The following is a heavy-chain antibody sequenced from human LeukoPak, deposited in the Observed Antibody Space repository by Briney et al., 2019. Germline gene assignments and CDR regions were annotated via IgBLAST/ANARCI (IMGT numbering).Heavy chain of an antibody. Sequence: GGSLRLSCAASGFTFSNAWMSWVRQAPGKGLEWVGRIKSKTDGGTTDYAAPVKGRFTISRDDSKNTLYLHMNSLKTEDTAVYYCTTELEIAAPDYWGQGTLVTVSS. CDR3: TTELEIAAPDY. J-gene: IGHJ4*02. CDR2: IKSKTDGGTT. CDR1: GFTFSNAW. D-gene: IGHD6-6*01. V-gene: IGHV3-15*01.